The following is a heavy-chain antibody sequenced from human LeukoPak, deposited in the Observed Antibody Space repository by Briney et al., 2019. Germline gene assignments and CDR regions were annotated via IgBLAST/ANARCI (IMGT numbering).Heavy chain of an antibody. J-gene: IGHJ4*02. V-gene: IGHV1-69*05. Sequence: ASVKVSCKASGGTFSSYAISWVRQAPGQGLEWMGRIIPIFGTANYAQKFQGRVTITTDESTSTVYMELSSLRSEDTAVYYCARASDKYDHYFDYWGQGTLVTVSS. D-gene: IGHD3-3*01. CDR1: GGTFSSYA. CDR2: IIPIFGTA. CDR3: ARASDKYDHYFDY.